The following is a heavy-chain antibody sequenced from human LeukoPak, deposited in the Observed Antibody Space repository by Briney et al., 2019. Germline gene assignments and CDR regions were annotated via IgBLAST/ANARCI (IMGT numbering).Heavy chain of an antibody. Sequence: ASVKVSCKVSGYTLTELSMHWVRQAPGKGLEWMGGFDPEDGETIYAQKFQGRVTITRDTSASTAYMELSSLRSEDTAVYYCARAGGYVGYWGQGTLVTVSS. CDR3: ARAGGYVGY. CDR2: FDPEDGET. J-gene: IGHJ4*02. CDR1: GYTLTELS. V-gene: IGHV1-24*01. D-gene: IGHD5-12*01.